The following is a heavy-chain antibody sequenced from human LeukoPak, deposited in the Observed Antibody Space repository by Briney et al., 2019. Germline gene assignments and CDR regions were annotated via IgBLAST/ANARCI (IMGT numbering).Heavy chain of an antibody. V-gene: IGHV1-18*01. Sequence: GASVKLSCKACGYTFTDYGLSWVRQAPGQGLEWMGWISAYNGNTNYAQKLQGTVTMTTDTSTSTAYMELRSLRFDDTAVYYCARARAGSSYYYGMDVWGQGTTVTVSS. CDR2: ISAYNGNT. D-gene: IGHD3-10*01. CDR3: ARARAGSSYYYGMDV. J-gene: IGHJ6*02. CDR1: GYTFTDYG.